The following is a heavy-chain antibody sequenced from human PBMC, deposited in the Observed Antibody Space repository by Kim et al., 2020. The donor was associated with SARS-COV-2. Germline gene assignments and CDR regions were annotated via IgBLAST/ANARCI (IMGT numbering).Heavy chain of an antibody. CDR2: ISSSSSYI. CDR1: GFTFSTYS. D-gene: IGHD3-16*02. J-gene: IGHJ3*02. V-gene: IGHV3-21*01. Sequence: GGSLRLSCAASGFTFSTYSMNWVRQAPGKGLEWVSSISSSSSYIYYADSVKGRFTISRDNAKNSLYLQMNSLRAEDTAVYYCASGRLIRLWDLSLYPRTVDAFDIWGQGTMVTVSS. CDR3: ASGRLIRLWDLSLYPRTVDAFDI.